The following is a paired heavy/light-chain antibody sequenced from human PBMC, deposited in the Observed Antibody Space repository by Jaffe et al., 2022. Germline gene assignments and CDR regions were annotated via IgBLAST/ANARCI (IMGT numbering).Heavy chain of an antibody. CDR2: IDESGRTT. CDR3: SRDTFGPHDY. V-gene: IGHV3-74*01. J-gene: IGHJ4*02. CDR1: GYIFSSYW. Sequence: EVQLVESGGGLVQPGGSLRLSCAGSGYIFSSYWMHWVRQVPGQGLVWISRIDESGRTTNYADSVKGRFTISRDNTKSTLYLQMNSLGVDDTAVYYCSRDTFGPHDYWGQGIMVTVSS. D-gene: IGHD3-10*01.
Light chain of an antibody. CDR2: DVN. V-gene: IGLV2-8*01. J-gene: IGLJ1*01. CDR1: SSDVGGYIY. Sequence: QSALTQPPSASGSPGQSVTISCTGTSSDVGGYIYVSWYQQHPGKAPKLMVYDVNKRPSGVPDRFSGSKSGNTASLTVSGLQADDEADYYCVSFAGGNYVFGTGTKVTVL. CDR3: VSFAGGNYV.